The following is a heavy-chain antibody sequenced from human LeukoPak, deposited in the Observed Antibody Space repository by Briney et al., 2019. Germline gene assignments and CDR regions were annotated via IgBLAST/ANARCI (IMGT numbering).Heavy chain of an antibody. Sequence: RSLRLSCAASGFTFSSYGMHWVRQSPGRGLEWVSFLSLDGSNEFYADSLKGRFTISRDNSKDTLYLQMDSLRAEDTALYYCAREEHDYVWGSYRYYYYYGIDVWGQGTTVTVSS. CDR1: GFTFSSYG. V-gene: IGHV3-30*03. CDR3: AREEHDYVWGSYRYYYYYGIDV. CDR2: LSLDGSNE. D-gene: IGHD3-16*02. J-gene: IGHJ6*02.